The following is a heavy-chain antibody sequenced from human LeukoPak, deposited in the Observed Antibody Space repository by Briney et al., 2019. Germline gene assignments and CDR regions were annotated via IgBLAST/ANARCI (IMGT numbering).Heavy chain of an antibody. J-gene: IGHJ6*02. V-gene: IGHV3-11*06. Sequence: GGSLRLSCAASGFTFSDYYMSWIRQAPGKGLEWVSYISSSSSYTNYADSVKGRFTISRDNAKNSLYLQMNSLRAEDTAVYYCASGYCSSTSCYEGDYYYGMDVWGQGTTVTVSS. CDR3: ASGYCSSTSCYEGDYYYGMDV. D-gene: IGHD2-2*01. CDR2: ISSSSSYT. CDR1: GFTFSDYY.